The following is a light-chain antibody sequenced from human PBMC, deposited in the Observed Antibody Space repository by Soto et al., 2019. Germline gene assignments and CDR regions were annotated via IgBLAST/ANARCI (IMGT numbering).Light chain of an antibody. CDR2: EGS. Sequence: QSVLTQPASVSGSPGQSITISCTGTSSDVGSYNLVSWYQQHPGKAPKLMIYEGSKRPSGVSNRFSGSKSGNTASLTISGLQAEDEADYYCCSYAGSRTFVFGTGNKVTVL. V-gene: IGLV2-23*03. CDR1: SSDVGSYNL. CDR3: CSYAGSRTFV. J-gene: IGLJ1*01.